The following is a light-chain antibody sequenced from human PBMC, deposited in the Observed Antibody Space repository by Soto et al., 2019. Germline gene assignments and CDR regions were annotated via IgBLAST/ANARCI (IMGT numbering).Light chain of an antibody. J-gene: IGKJ5*01. CDR3: QQYNYLIT. CDR1: QSVASN. Sequence: EIVLTQSPATLSVSPGERATLSCRASQSVASNLAWYQQKPDRAPRLLIYGASTRATAIPTKFSGSGSGTEFTLTISSLQSEDFAVYYCQQYNYLITFGQGTRLEIK. V-gene: IGKV3-15*01. CDR2: GAS.